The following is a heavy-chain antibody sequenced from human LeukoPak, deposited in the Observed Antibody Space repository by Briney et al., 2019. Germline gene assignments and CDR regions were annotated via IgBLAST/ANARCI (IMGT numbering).Heavy chain of an antibody. CDR1: GYSFTYYW. CDR2: IYPGDSDT. V-gene: IGHV5-51*01. J-gene: IGHJ4*02. Sequence: KSGESLKISCKGSGYSFTYYWLGWVRQMPGKGLEWMGIIYPGDSDTRYRPSFQGQLTISVDKSINTAYLQWSSLKASDTAMYHCARQDGNSKYYFDYWGQGTLVTVSS. CDR3: ARQDGNSKYYFDY. D-gene: IGHD1-1*01.